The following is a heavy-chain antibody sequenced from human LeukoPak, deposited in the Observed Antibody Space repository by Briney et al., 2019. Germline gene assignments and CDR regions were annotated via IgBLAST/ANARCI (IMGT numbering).Heavy chain of an antibody. D-gene: IGHD2-2*01. J-gene: IGHJ4*02. CDR1: GGSISSSSHY. V-gene: IGHV4-39*01. CDR3: HFKYCSSSTCFHYFDY. Sequence: PSETLSLTCTVSGGSISSSSHYWGWIRQPPGKGLEWIGSIYYSGITYYNPSLRSRVTISVDTSKNQFSLKLSSVTATDTAVYYCHFKYCSSSTCFHYFDYWGQGTLVTVSS. CDR2: IYYSGIT.